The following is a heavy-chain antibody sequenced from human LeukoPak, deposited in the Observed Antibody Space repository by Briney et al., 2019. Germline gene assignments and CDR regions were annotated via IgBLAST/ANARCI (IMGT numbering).Heavy chain of an antibody. CDR1: GDSVSSNIAA. V-gene: IGHV6-1*01. CDR3: ARSISGGWNWFDP. Sequence: SQTLSLTCDISGDSVSSNIAAWDWIRQSPSRGLEGLVRADYTFKWYYDYAESLKARLTIKPDTSTNQFSVQQNSVTPEDTTVYYCARSISGGWNWFDPRGQGTLVTVSS. D-gene: IGHD6-19*01. CDR2: ADYTFKWYY. J-gene: IGHJ5*02.